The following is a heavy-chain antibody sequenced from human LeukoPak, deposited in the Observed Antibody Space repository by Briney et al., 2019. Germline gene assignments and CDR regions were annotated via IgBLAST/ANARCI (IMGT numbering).Heavy chain of an antibody. Sequence: PGGSLRLSCAASGFTFSSYAMSWVRQAPGKGLEWVSVIYSGGSTYYADSVKGGFTISRDNSKNTLYLQMNSLRAEDTAVYYCARVRGSYLDYWGQGTLVTVSS. CDR2: IYSGGST. J-gene: IGHJ4*02. CDR3: ARVRGSYLDY. CDR1: GFTFSSYA. D-gene: IGHD3-16*01. V-gene: IGHV3-66*01.